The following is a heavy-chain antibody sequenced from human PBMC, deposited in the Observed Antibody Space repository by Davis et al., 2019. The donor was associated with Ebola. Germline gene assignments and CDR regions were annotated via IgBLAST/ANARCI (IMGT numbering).Heavy chain of an antibody. J-gene: IGHJ6*02. CDR2: IIPIFGTA. CDR1: GGTFSSYA. Sequence: SVKVSCKASGGTFSSYAISWVRQAPGQGLEWMGGIIPIFGTANYAQKFQGRVTITADESTSTAYMELSSLRSEDTAVYYCARAMYYYDSSGYSGMDVWGQGTTVTVSS. D-gene: IGHD3-22*01. CDR3: ARAMYYYDSSGYSGMDV. V-gene: IGHV1-69*13.